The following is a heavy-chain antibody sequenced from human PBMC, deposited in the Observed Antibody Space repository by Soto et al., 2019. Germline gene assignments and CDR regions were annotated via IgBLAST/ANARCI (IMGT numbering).Heavy chain of an antibody. D-gene: IGHD3-22*01. V-gene: IGHV4-31*03. J-gene: IGHJ3*02. CDR2: IYFRGNT. Sequence: RSLTCSVSGDSISRIDYYWTWIRQHPEKGLEWIGNIYFRGNTYYSPSLESRLTISVDTSKNQFSLKLTSVTAADTAVYYCAREGGSYDSGGYLIRGAFDIWGQGTMVTVSS. CDR1: GDSISRIDYY. CDR3: AREGGSYDSGGYLIRGAFDI.